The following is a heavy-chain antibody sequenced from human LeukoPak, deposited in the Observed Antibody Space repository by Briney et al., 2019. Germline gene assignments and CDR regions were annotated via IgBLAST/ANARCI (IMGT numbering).Heavy chain of an antibody. Sequence: SETLSLTCTVSGGSISSSSYYWGWIRQPPGKGLEWIGSIYYSGSTYYNPSLKSRVTISVDTSKNQFSLKLSSVTAADTAVYYCAGLRGRLLWFGELSMRLDYWGQGTLVTVSS. D-gene: IGHD3-10*01. CDR2: IYYSGST. CDR1: GGSISSSSYY. J-gene: IGHJ4*02. CDR3: AGLRGRLLWFGELSMRLDY. V-gene: IGHV4-39*01.